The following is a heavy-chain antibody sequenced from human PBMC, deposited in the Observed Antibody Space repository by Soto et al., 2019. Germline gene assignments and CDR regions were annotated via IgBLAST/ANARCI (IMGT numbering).Heavy chain of an antibody. D-gene: IGHD4-17*01. CDR2: INHSVST. V-gene: IGHV4-34*01. J-gene: IGHJ6*02. CDR3: ALTVTTVLRQFTRYYYGMDV. CDR1: GGSFSGYY. Sequence: SETLSLTCAVYGGSFSGYYWSWIRQPPGKGLEWIGEINHSVSTNYNPSLKSRVTISVDTSKNQFSLKLSSVTAADTAVYYCALTVTTVLRQFTRYYYGMDVWGQGTRVTVSS.